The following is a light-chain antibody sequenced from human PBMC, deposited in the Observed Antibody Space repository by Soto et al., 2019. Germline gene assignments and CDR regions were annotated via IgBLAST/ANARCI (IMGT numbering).Light chain of an antibody. Sequence: DIQMTQSPSSLSASVGDRVTITCRASQGIRTDLVWYQQKPGKAPKRLIYGASSLQSGVPSRFSGSGSETEFTLTISSLQPEDFATYSCLQHDSYPQTFGQGTTVEIK. CDR2: GAS. CDR3: LQHDSYPQT. V-gene: IGKV1-17*01. J-gene: IGKJ1*01. CDR1: QGIRTD.